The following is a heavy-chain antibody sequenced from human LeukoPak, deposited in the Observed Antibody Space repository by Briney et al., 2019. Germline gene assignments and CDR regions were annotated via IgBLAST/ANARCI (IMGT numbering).Heavy chain of an antibody. CDR2: ISGSGDNN. CDR1: GFTFSGFA. Sequence: GGSLRLSCAASGFTFSGFAMSWVRRPPGKGLEWVSGISGSGDNNLYADSVKGRFTISRDNSKNTLYLEMNSLRAEDTAIYYCAKMKGHPLPKYYMDVWGQGTTVTVSS. J-gene: IGHJ6*01. V-gene: IGHV3-23*01. D-gene: IGHD1-26*01. CDR3: AKMKGHPLPKYYMDV.